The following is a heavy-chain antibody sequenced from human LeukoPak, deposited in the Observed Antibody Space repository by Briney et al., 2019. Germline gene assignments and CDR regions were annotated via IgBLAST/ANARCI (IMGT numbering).Heavy chain of an antibody. J-gene: IGHJ6*02. D-gene: IGHD3-16*01. V-gene: IGHV3-30*18. CDR2: ISYDGSNK. Sequence: GRSLRLSCAASGFTFSSYGMHWVRQAPGKGLEWVAVISYDGSNKYYADSVKGRFTISRDNSKNTLYLQMNSLRAEDTAVYYCAKDRAATLRYYYGMDVWGQGTTVTVSS. CDR3: AKDRAATLRYYYGMDV. CDR1: GFTFSSYG.